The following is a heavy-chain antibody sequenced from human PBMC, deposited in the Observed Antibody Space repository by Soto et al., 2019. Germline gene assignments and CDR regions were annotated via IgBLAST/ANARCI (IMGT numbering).Heavy chain of an antibody. V-gene: IGHV3-11*01. D-gene: IGHD1-1*01. CDR3: ERDFYGSPTGPDY. J-gene: IGHJ4*02. CDR2: ISSTFSTI. CDR1: GFTFSDFY. Sequence: GGSLRLSCAASGFTFSDFYMSWIRQAPGKGLEWIAYISSTFSTIYYADSVKGRFTISRDNAKNSLYLQMNSLSPEDTAVYYCERDFYGSPTGPDYWGQGTLVTVSS.